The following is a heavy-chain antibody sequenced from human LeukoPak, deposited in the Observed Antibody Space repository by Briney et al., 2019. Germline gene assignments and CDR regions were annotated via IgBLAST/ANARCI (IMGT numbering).Heavy chain of an antibody. V-gene: IGHV4-30-2*01. CDR1: GGSISSGGYY. J-gene: IGHJ3*01. CDR3: ARAGIVGLNL. CDR2: IYHSGST. Sequence: SETLSLTCTVSGGSISSGGYYWSWIRQPPGKGLEWIGYIYHSGSTYYNPSLESRVTISVDRSKNQFSLKLSPVTAADTAVYYCARAGIVGLNLWGQGTMVTVSS. D-gene: IGHD3-22*01.